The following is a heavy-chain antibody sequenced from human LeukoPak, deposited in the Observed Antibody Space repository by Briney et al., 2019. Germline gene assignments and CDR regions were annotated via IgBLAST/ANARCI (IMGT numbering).Heavy chain of an antibody. CDR3: ARNHYSSCWYDHYYYYTDC. D-gene: IGHD6-13*01. Sequence: ASVNVTCNASGYTFTSYDNNWVRQATGQGLEWMGWMNPNSGNTGYAQKFQGRVTMTRNTSISTAYMELSSLRSEDTAVYYCARNHYSSCWYDHYYYYTDCWVKATTVTVSS. J-gene: IGHJ6*03. CDR1: GYTFTSYD. V-gene: IGHV1-8*01. CDR2: MNPNSGNT.